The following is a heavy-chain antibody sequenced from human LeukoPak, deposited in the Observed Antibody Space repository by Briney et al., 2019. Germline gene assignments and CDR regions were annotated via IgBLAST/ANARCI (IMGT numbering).Heavy chain of an antibody. Sequence: SETLSLTCTVSGGSISPYYWSWIRQPAGQGLEWIGRIYTSDSPNYNPSLKSRVTMSVDTSTNQFSLKLSSVTAEDTAVYYCASRGNTMVRGVIKGAFDIWGQGTMVTVSS. J-gene: IGHJ3*02. CDR3: ASRGNTMVRGVIKGAFDI. V-gene: IGHV4-4*07. D-gene: IGHD3-10*01. CDR1: GGSISPYY. CDR2: IYTSDSP.